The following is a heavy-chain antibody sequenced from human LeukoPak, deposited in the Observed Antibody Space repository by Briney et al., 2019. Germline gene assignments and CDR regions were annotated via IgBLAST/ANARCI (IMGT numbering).Heavy chain of an antibody. V-gene: IGHV1-18*01. Sequence: GASVKVSCKASGYTFTSYGISWVRQAPGQGHEWMGWISAYNGNTNYAQKLQGRVTMTTDTSTSTAYMELRSLRSDDTAVYYCARVWMAAYYYYYMDVWGKGTTVTVSS. CDR3: ARVWMAAYYYYYMDV. D-gene: IGHD5-24*01. CDR1: GYTFTSYG. J-gene: IGHJ6*03. CDR2: ISAYNGNT.